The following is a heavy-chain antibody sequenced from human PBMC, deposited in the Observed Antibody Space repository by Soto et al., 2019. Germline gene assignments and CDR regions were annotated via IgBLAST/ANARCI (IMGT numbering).Heavy chain of an antibody. Sequence: QVQLVQSGAEVKKPGASVKVSCKASGYTFTSYYMHWVRQAPGQGLEWMGIINPSGGSTSYAQKFQGRVTMTRDTSTSTVYMELSSLRSEDTAVYYCARPGDDYGDFDAFDIWGQGTMVTVSS. V-gene: IGHV1-46*01. J-gene: IGHJ3*02. CDR1: GYTFTSYY. CDR3: ARPGDDYGDFDAFDI. CDR2: INPSGGST. D-gene: IGHD4-17*01.